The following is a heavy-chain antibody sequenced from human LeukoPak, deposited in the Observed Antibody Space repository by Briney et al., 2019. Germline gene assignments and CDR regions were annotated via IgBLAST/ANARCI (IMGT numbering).Heavy chain of an antibody. CDR1: GYTLTELS. CDR2: FDPEDGET. CDR3: ATENYEVY. D-gene: IGHD1-7*01. J-gene: IGHJ4*02. Sequence: ASVKVSCKVSGYTLTELSMHWVRQAPGKGLEWMGGFDPEDGETIYAQKFQGRVTVTEDTSTDTAYMELSSLRSEDTAVYYCATENYEVYWGQGTLVSVSS. V-gene: IGHV1-24*01.